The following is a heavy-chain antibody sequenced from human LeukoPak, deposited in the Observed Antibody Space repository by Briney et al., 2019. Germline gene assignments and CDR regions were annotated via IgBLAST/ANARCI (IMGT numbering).Heavy chain of an antibody. Sequence: PSETLSLTCTVSGGSISSYYWSWIRQPPGKGLEWIGYIYYSGSTNYNPSLKSRVTISVDTSKNQFSLKLSSVTAADTAVYYCARRRVSGRYYYYGMDVWGEGTTVTASS. CDR2: IYYSGST. CDR3: ARRRVSGRYYYYGMDV. J-gene: IGHJ6*04. CDR1: GGSISSYY. V-gene: IGHV4-59*01. D-gene: IGHD3-10*01.